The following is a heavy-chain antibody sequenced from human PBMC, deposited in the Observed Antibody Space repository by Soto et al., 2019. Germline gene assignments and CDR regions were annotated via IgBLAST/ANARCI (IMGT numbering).Heavy chain of an antibody. CDR3: ARRYGSAFDF. D-gene: IGHD3-10*01. J-gene: IGHJ3*01. CDR2: IYYSGST. CDR1: GGSINSYY. Sequence: ASGTLSLTCTFSGGSINSYYWGCIRQPPGKGLEWIGYIYYSGSTNYNPSLKSRVTISVHTSKNQFSLKLSSVTAADTAVYYCARRYGSAFDFWGQGTMVTVSS. V-gene: IGHV4-59*01.